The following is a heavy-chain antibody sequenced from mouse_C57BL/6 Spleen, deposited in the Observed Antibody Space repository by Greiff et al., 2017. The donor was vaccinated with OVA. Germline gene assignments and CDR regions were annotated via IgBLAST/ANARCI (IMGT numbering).Heavy chain of an antibody. J-gene: IGHJ2*01. V-gene: IGHV5-17*01. CDR3: ARRWDVFDY. Sequence: DVKLQESGGGLVKPGGSLKLSCAASGFTFSDYGMHWVRQAPEKGLEWVAYISSGSSTIYYADTVKGRFTISRDNAKNTLFLQMTSLRSEDTAMYYCARRWDVFDYWGQGTTLTVSS. CDR1: GFTFSDYG. D-gene: IGHD4-1*01. CDR2: ISSGSSTI.